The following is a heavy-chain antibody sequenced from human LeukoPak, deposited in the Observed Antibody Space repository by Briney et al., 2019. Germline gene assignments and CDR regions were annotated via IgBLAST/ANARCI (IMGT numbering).Heavy chain of an antibody. V-gene: IGHV3-53*01. CDR1: GFTFGKYW. CDR2: INSGGST. CDR3: ARWRYSGYEGFDY. Sequence: PGGSLRLSCVASGFTFGKYWMSWVRQAPGKGLEWVSFINSGGSTYYADSVKGRFTISRDNSKNTLYLQMNSLRAEDTAVYYCARWRYSGYEGFDYWGQGTLVTVSS. D-gene: IGHD5-12*01. J-gene: IGHJ4*02.